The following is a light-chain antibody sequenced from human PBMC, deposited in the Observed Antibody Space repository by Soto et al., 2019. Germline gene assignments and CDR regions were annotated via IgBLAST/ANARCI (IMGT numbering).Light chain of an antibody. CDR2: DAS. V-gene: IGKV3-15*01. CDR1: QSISTN. J-gene: IGKJ2*01. Sequence: EIVMTQSPATLSVSPGERVTLSCRAGQSISTNLAWYQQKLGQAPRLLIFDASTRAADIPVRFSGSGSGTEFTLTISSLQSEDFGVYYCQQSETWPHTFGQGTKLEIK. CDR3: QQSETWPHT.